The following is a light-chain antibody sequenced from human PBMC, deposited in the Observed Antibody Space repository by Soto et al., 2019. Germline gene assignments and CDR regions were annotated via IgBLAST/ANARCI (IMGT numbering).Light chain of an antibody. CDR1: SSNIGAGYG. V-gene: IGLV1-40*01. J-gene: IGLJ3*02. CDR3: QSHDSSLSAPPWV. Sequence: QSVLTQPPSVSGAPGQRVTISCTGSSSNIGAGYGVHWYQQLPGTAPKLLIFDNNNRPSGVPDRFSGSKSGTSASLAITGLQAEDEADYYCQSHDSSLSAPPWVFGGGTKVTVL. CDR2: DNN.